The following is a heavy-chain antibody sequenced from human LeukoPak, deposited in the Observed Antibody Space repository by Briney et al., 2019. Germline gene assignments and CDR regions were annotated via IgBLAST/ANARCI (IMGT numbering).Heavy chain of an antibody. CDR3: ATEHAFDAFAI. D-gene: IGHD1-26*01. CDR2: ISGSGGST. V-gene: IGHV3-23*01. J-gene: IGHJ3*02. Sequence: GGSLRLSCAASGFTFSSYAMSWVRQAPGKGLEWVSAISGSGGSTYYADSVKGRFTISRDNSKNTLYLQMNSLRSEDTAVFYCATEHAFDAFAIWGQGTMVSVSS. CDR1: GFTFSSYA.